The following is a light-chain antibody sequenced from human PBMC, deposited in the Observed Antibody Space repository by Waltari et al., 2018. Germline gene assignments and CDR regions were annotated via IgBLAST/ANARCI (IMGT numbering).Light chain of an antibody. CDR3: QTGGHGTWV. Sequence: QLELTQSPSASASLGASVKLTCTLSSGHITNVVAWHQQQPQKGPRYLMKVNSDGSHSRGDEIPCRFSGSSSGAERYLTIASLQSEDEADYYCQTGGHGTWVFGGGTKLTVL. V-gene: IGLV4-69*01. CDR1: SGHITNV. CDR2: VNSDGSH. J-gene: IGLJ3*02.